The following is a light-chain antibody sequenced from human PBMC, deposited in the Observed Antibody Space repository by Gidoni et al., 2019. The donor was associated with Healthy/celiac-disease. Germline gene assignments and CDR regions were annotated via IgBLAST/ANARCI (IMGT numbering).Light chain of an antibody. Sequence: DIVMTQSPLSLPVTPGEPASISCRSSQSLLHSNGYNYLDWYLQKPGQSPQLLIYLGSNRASGVPDRFSRSGAGTDFTLKISRVEAEDVGVYYCMQALQTPGGFGQGTKVEIK. CDR1: QSLLHSNGYNY. J-gene: IGKJ1*01. CDR2: LGS. CDR3: MQALQTPGG. V-gene: IGKV2-28*01.